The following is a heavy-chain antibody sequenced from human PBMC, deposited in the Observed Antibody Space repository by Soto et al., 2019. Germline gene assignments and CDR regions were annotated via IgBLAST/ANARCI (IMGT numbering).Heavy chain of an antibody. D-gene: IGHD6-13*01. V-gene: IGHV4-59*02. Sequence: SETLSLTCTVSGGSVSSYYWSWIRQPPGKGLEWIGYIYYSGSTNYNPSLKSRVTISVDTSKNQFSLKLSSVTAADTAVYYCATTLKVSSWFFDYWGQGTLVTVSS. J-gene: IGHJ4*02. CDR3: ATTLKVSSWFFDY. CDR1: GGSVSSYY. CDR2: IYYSGST.